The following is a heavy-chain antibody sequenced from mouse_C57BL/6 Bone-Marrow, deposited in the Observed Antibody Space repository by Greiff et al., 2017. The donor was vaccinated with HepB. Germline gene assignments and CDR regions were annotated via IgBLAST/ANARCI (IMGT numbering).Heavy chain of an antibody. CDR1: GYTFTRYD. J-gene: IGHJ4*01. Sequence: QVQLKESGPELVKPGASVKLSCKASGYTFTRYDIHWVKQGPGQGLEWIGWIYPRDGSTKYNEKFKGKATLTVDTSSSTAYMELHSLTSEDSAVYFCARTLWLRRSAMDYWGQGTSVTVSS. D-gene: IGHD2-2*01. V-gene: IGHV1-85*01. CDR3: ARTLWLRRSAMDY. CDR2: IYPRDGST.